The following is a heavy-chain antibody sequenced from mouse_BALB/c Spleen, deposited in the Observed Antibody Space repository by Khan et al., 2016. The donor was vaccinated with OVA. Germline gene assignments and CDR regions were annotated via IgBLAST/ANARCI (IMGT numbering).Heavy chain of an antibody. Sequence: QVQLKESGAELAKPGASVKMSCKASGYTFTSYWMHWVKQRPGQGLEWIGYINPSTGYTEYNQKFKEKATLTADNSSSTAYMQLSSLTSEDSAVYCWASEENYYGSSSRYFDYWGQGTTLTVSS. CDR1: GYTFTSYW. J-gene: IGHJ2*01. CDR3: ASEENYYGSSSRYFDY. V-gene: IGHV1-7*01. D-gene: IGHD1-1*01. CDR2: INPSTGYT.